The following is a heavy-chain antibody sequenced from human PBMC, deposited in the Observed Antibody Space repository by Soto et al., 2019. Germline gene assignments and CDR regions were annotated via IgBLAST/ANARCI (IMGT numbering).Heavy chain of an antibody. CDR2: ISAGGDLS. CDR3: SKWDGYGDY. V-gene: IGHV3-23*01. D-gene: IGHD3-22*01. Sequence: EVQLLESGGDLIHPGGSLRLSCAASGFVFGRNSMTWVRQTPGKGLEWVAGISAGGDLSWHADFVKGRFTISRYNSKNMVYLQMNNLRVDDTAVYFCSKWDGYGDYWGRGALVTVSA. CDR1: GFVFGRNS. J-gene: IGHJ4*02.